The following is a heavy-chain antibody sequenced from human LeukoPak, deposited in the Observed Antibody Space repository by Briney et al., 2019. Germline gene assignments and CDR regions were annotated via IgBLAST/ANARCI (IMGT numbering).Heavy chain of an antibody. J-gene: IGHJ4*02. CDR3: VRSLDY. Sequence: GGSLRLSCAASGFTFSNYAMSWVRQAPGKGLEWVSVITGSGGFTQYADSVKGRFTISKDNSKNTVYLQMNSLRVEDTALYYCVRSLDYWGQGTLVTVSS. CDR2: ITGSGGFT. V-gene: IGHV3-23*01. CDR1: GFTFSNYA.